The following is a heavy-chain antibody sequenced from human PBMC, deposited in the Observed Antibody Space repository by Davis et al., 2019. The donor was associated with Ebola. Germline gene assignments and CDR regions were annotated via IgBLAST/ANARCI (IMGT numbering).Heavy chain of an antibody. CDR1: GGSISSYY. CDR2: IYYSGST. J-gene: IGHJ2*01. Sequence: PSETLSLTCTVSGGSISSYYWSWIRQPPGKGLEWIGYIYYSGSTNYNPSLKSRVTISVDTSKNQFSLKLSSVTAADTAVYYCARGVSKDTVVTPSLKWYFDLWGRGTLVTVSS. V-gene: IGHV4-59*01. D-gene: IGHD4-23*01. CDR3: ARGVSKDTVVTPSLKWYFDL.